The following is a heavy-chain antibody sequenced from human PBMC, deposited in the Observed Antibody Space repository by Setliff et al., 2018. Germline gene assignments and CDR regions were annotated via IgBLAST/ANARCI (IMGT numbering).Heavy chain of an antibody. Sequence: GGSLRLSCATSGFIFANYAMHWVRQSPGKGLVWVSRISPDGTITNYADSVKGRFTISRDNAKSTLYLQMSSLRGEDTAVYFCASIDWGENFYNTDVWGKGTTVTVSS. CDR1: GFIFANYA. CDR2: ISPDGTIT. CDR3: ASIDWGENFYNTDV. D-gene: IGHD7-27*01. J-gene: IGHJ6*03. V-gene: IGHV3-74*01.